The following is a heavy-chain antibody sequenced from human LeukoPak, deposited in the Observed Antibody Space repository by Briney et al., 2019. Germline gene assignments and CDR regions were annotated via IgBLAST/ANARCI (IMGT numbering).Heavy chain of an antibody. CDR1: GFTFSDYY. D-gene: IGHD3-16*01. V-gene: IGHV3-11*01. Sequence: GGSLRLSCAASGFTFSDYYMSWIRQTPGKGLEWVSYISNSGSTKYYADSVKGRFTISRDNAKKSLFLQMENLRPEDTAVYYCARDPWAPAAYDMWGQGTMVTVSS. J-gene: IGHJ3*02. CDR3: ARDPWAPAAYDM. CDR2: ISNSGSTK.